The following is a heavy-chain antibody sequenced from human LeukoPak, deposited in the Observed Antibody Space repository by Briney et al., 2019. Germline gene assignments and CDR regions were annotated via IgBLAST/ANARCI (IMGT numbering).Heavy chain of an antibody. D-gene: IGHD4-17*01. CDR1: GLNVSRNY. CDR3: ARADRDGDPDHFDY. J-gene: IGHJ4*02. Sequence: GGPLRLPCAASGLNVSRNYMSWVRQAPGKGLEWVSLIYRGGTIYYADSVKARFTISRDNSKNTLFLQMNSRRAEDTAVYYCARADRDGDPDHFDYWGQGTLVTVSS. CDR2: IYRGGTI. V-gene: IGHV3-53*01.